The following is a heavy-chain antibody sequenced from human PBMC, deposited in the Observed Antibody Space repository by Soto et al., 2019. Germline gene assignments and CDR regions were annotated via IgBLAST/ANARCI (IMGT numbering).Heavy chain of an antibody. V-gene: IGHV3-49*03. J-gene: IGHJ6*02. CDR1: GFTFGDYT. CDR2: IRSKAYGGTT. D-gene: IGHD4-17*01. Sequence: GGSLRLSCTASGFTFGDYTMAWFRQAPGGGQEWVSFIRSKAYGGTTEYAASVKGRFTISRDDSKSIAYLQMNRLQSEDTAVYYCARDVASYDYGDFYGMDVWGQGTTVTVSS. CDR3: ARDVASYDYGDFYGMDV.